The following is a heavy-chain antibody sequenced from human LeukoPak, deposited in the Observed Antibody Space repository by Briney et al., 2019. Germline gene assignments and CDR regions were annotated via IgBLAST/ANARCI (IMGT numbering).Heavy chain of an antibody. V-gene: IGHV4-61*01. CDR1: GGSVSSGSYY. D-gene: IGHD6-13*01. Sequence: SSETLSLTCTVSGGSVSSGSYYWSWIRQPPGKGLEWIGYIYYSGSTNYNPSLKSRVTISVDTSKNQFSLKLSSVTAADTAVYYCATYSHSSSWYYFDYWGQGTLVTVSS. CDR3: ATYSHSSSWYYFDY. J-gene: IGHJ4*02. CDR2: IYYSGST.